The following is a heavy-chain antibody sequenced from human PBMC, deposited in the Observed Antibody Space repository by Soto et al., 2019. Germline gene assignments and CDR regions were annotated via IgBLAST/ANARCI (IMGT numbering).Heavy chain of an antibody. Sequence: QVQLVESGGGVVQPGRSLRLSCAASGFTFSSYAMHWVRQAPGKGLEWVAVISYDGSNKYYADSVKGRFTISRDNSKNTLYLQMNSLRAEDTAVYYCARDHGMSGSPDYWGQGTLVTVSS. D-gene: IGHD1-26*01. CDR1: GFTFSSYA. CDR2: ISYDGSNK. V-gene: IGHV3-30-3*01. CDR3: ARDHGMSGSPDY. J-gene: IGHJ4*02.